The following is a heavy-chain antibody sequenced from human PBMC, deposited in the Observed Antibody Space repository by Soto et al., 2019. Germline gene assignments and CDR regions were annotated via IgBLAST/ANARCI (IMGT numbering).Heavy chain of an antibody. D-gene: IGHD3-10*01. CDR2: IYYSGST. CDR1: GGSISSSSYY. CDR3: ARHSDYGGAFDI. V-gene: IGHV4-39*01. Sequence: QLQLQESGPGLVKPSETLSLTCTVSGGSISSSSYYWGWIRQPPGKGLEWIGSIYYSGSTYYNPSLKSRVTISVDTSKNQFSLKLSSVTAADTAVYYCARHSDYGGAFDIWGQGTMVTVSS. J-gene: IGHJ3*02.